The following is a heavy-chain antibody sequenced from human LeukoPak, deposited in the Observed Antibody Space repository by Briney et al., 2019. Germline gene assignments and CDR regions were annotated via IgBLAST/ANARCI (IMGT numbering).Heavy chain of an antibody. D-gene: IGHD1-1*01. V-gene: IGHV3-23*01. CDR3: ANRGTTGS. CDR1: GFTFTRYA. Sequence: QTGGSLRLSCVSSGSGFTFTRYAMSWVRQAPGKGLQWVATISASGGETNYADSVKGRFTISRDNSNYILYLQMNSLTDADTAVYYCANRGTTGSWGQGTLVAVSS. J-gene: IGHJ5*02. CDR2: ISASGGET.